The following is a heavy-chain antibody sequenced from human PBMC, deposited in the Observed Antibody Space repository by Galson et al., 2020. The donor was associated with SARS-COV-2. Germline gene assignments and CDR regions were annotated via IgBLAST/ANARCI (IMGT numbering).Heavy chain of an antibody. J-gene: IGHJ4*02. V-gene: IGHV3-30*01. CDR3: ARDKLGDKLELDY. CDR1: GFSFSLHP. D-gene: IGHD2-21*01. Sequence: GGSLRLSCAASGFSFSLHPMHWVRQAPGKGLEWVAVISYDATNAYYADSVKGRFAISRDNSNKTLHLQMNGLRAEDTAIYYCARDKLGDKLELDYWGQGTLVTVSS. CDR2: ISYDATNA.